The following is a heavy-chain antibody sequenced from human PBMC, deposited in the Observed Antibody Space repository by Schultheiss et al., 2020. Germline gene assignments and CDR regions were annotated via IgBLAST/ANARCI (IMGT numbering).Heavy chain of an antibody. Sequence: ASVKVSCKASGYTFTSYGISWVRQAPGQGLEWMGWISAYNGNTNYAQKLQGRVTMTTDTSTSTAYMELRSLRSDDTAVYYCARDSAHYDILTGYQQFDYWGQGTLVTVSS. J-gene: IGHJ4*02. V-gene: IGHV1-18*01. CDR1: GYTFTSYG. CDR3: ARDSAHYDILTGYQQFDY. D-gene: IGHD3-9*01. CDR2: ISAYNGNT.